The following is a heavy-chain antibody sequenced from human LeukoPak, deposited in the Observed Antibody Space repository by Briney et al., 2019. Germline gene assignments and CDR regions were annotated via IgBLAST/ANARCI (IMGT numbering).Heavy chain of an antibody. Sequence: GGSLRLSCAVSGFSFSGYGMHWVRQAPGKGLEWVSVISGSGGTTHYADSVKGRFTISRDNSKNTLSLQMNSLRAEDTAVYYCAKGPTVNYMDAWGKGTTVTVSS. D-gene: IGHD4-17*01. CDR3: AKGPTVNYMDA. J-gene: IGHJ6*03. V-gene: IGHV3-23*01. CDR1: GFSFSGYG. CDR2: ISGSGGTT.